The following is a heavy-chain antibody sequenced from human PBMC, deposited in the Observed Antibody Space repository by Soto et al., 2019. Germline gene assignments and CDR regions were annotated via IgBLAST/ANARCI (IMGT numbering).Heavy chain of an antibody. D-gene: IGHD1-26*01. CDR3: ASAMVGATTSFDY. CDR1: GFTFSSYA. CDR2: ISYDGSNK. Sequence: GGSLRLSCAASGFTFSSYAMHWVRQAPGKGLEWVAVISYDGSNKYYADSVKGRFTISRDNSKNTLYLQMNSLRAEDTAVYYCASAMVGATTSFDYWGQGTLVTVSS. V-gene: IGHV3-30-3*01. J-gene: IGHJ4*02.